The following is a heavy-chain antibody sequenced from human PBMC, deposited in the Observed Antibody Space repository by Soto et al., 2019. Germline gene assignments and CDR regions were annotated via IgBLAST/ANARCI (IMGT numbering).Heavy chain of an antibody. CDR3: ARWNGLVTANYYYYYGMDV. V-gene: IGHV4-4*02. D-gene: IGHD2-21*02. CDR1: GGSISSSNW. J-gene: IGHJ6*02. Sequence: PSETLSLTCAVSGGSISSSNWWSWVRQPPGKGLEWIGEIYHSGSTNYNPSLKSRVTISVDKSKNQFSLKLSSVTAADTAVYYCARWNGLVTANYYYYYGMDVWGQGTTVTSP. CDR2: IYHSGST.